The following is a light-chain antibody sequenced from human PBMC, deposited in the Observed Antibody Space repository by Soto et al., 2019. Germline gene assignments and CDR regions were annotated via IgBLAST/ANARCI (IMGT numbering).Light chain of an antibody. CDR1: SSDVGGYNY. CDR3: SSYTSTNSWV. J-gene: IGLJ3*02. Sequence: QSVLTQSASVSGSPGQSITISCTGTSSDVGGYNYVSWYQQHPGKAPKLIMYDVSNRPSGVSTRFSGSKSGNTASLTISRLQAEDEADYSCSSYTSTNSWVFGGGTKLTVL. CDR2: DVS. V-gene: IGLV2-14*01.